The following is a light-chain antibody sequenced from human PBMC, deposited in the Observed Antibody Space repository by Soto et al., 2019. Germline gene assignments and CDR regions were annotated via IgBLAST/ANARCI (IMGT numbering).Light chain of an antibody. CDR3: CSYAGSNTLA. Sequence: QSALTQPRSVSGSPGQSITISCSGTIRDIGGYNFISWYQQHPGAAPKIIIYDVSKRPSGVPDRFSGSTSGNTASLTISGLQAEDDAFYYCCSYAGSNTLAFXGGTKLTVL. CDR2: DVS. J-gene: IGLJ2*01. CDR1: IRDIGGYNF. V-gene: IGLV2-11*01.